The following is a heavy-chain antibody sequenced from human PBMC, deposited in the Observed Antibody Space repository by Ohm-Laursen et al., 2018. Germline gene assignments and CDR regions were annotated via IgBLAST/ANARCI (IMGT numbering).Heavy chain of an antibody. CDR3: ARKHDSGGYSSGGPYYGMDV. D-gene: IGHD3-22*01. CDR1: GFTFSIYT. V-gene: IGHV3-64*01. Sequence: GSLRLSCAASGFTFSIYTMHWVRQAPGKGLEYVSAISSNGGTTYYANSVKGRFTISRDNSKNTLYLQMGSLRAEDMAVYYCARKHDSGGYSSGGPYYGMDVWGQGTTVTVSS. J-gene: IGHJ6*02. CDR2: ISSNGGTT.